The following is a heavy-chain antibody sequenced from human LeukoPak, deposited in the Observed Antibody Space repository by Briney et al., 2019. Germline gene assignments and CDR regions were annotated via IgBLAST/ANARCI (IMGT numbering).Heavy chain of an antibody. CDR1: GYTFTSYG. CDR2: ISAYNGNT. CDR3: ARWGPMVRGVISWFDP. D-gene: IGHD3-10*01. Sequence: ASVKVSCKASGYTFTSYGISWVRQAPGQGLEWMGWISAYNGNTNYAQKLQGRVTMTTDTSTSTAYMELRSLRSDDTAVYYCARWGPMVRGVISWFDPCGQGTLVTVPS. V-gene: IGHV1-18*01. J-gene: IGHJ5*02.